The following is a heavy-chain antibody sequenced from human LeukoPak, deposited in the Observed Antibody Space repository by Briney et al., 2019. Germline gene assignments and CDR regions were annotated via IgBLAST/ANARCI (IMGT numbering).Heavy chain of an antibody. CDR1: GGSFSGYY. V-gene: IGHV4-34*01. Sequence: SETLSLTCTVYGGSFSGYYWSWIRQPPGKGLEWIGEINHSGSTNYNPSPKSRVTISVDTSKNQFSLKLSSVTAADTAVYYCARHPSRLYCSGGSCPYYFDYWGQGTLVTVSS. J-gene: IGHJ4*02. D-gene: IGHD2-15*01. CDR3: ARHPSRLYCSGGSCPYYFDY. CDR2: INHSGST.